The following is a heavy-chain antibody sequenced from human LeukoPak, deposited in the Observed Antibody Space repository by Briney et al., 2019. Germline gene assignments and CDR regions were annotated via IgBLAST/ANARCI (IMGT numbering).Heavy chain of an antibody. CDR3: AKDGYYYGSGSYYEDYYMDV. Sequence: ETLSLTCEVSGDSLNNIAWWTWVRQAPGKGLEWVSAISGSGGSTYYADSVKGRFTISRDNSKNTLYLQMNSLRAEDTAVYYCAKDGYYYGSGSYYEDYYMDVWGKGTTVTVSS. CDR1: GDSLNNIA. J-gene: IGHJ6*03. D-gene: IGHD3-10*01. CDR2: ISGSGGST. V-gene: IGHV3-23*01.